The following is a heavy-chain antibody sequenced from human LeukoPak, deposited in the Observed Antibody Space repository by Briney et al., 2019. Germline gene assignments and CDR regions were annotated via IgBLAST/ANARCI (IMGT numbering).Heavy chain of an antibody. J-gene: IGHJ4*02. CDR3: AKDVPGR. D-gene: IGHD2-2*01. CDR2: ISWNSGSI. Sequence: GGSLRLSCAASGFTFDDYAMHWVRQAPGKGLEWVSGISWNSGSIGYVDSVKGRFSISRDNSKNSLYLQMNSLRAGDTALYYCAKDVPGRWGQGTLVTVSS. CDR1: GFTFDDYA. V-gene: IGHV3-9*01.